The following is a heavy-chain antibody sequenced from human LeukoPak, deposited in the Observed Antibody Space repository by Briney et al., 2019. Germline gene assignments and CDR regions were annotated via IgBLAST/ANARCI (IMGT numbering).Heavy chain of an antibody. V-gene: IGHV4-39*01. J-gene: IGHJ5*02. CDR1: GDSISSGLYY. CDR2: IYYSGNT. Sequence: SETLSLTCTVSGDSISSGLYYWGWIRRTPGKGLEWIGSIYYSGNTYYNPSLKSRVSISIDTSNNQFSLRLTSVTAADTAVYSCAGQPKSCARGVFITGKACWFDPWGQGTLVTVSS. CDR3: AGQPKSCARGVFITGKACWFDP. D-gene: IGHD3-10*01.